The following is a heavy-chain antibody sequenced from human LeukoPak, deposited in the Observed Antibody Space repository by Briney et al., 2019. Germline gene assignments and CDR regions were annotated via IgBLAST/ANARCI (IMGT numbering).Heavy chain of an antibody. CDR1: GYTFTGYY. V-gene: IGHV1-2*02. D-gene: IGHD5-18*01. CDR2: INPNSGGT. J-gene: IGHJ4*02. CDR3: ARDTAMGGLYFDY. Sequence: ASVKVSCTASGYTFTGYYMHWVRQAPGQGLEWMGWINPNSGGTNYAQKFQGRVTMTRDTSISTAYMELSRLRSDDTAVYYCARDTAMGGLYFDYWGQGTLVTVSS.